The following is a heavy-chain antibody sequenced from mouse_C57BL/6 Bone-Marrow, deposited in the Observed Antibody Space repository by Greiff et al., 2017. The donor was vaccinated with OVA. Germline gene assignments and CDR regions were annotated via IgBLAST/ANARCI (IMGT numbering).Heavy chain of an antibody. CDR2: ISYSGST. V-gene: IGHV3-8*01. CDR3: ARWGITTVVARYFDY. D-gene: IGHD1-1*01. CDR1: GYSITSDY. Sequence: EVKLEESGPGLAKPSQTLSLTCSVTGYSITSDYWNWIRKFPGNKLEYMGYISYSGSTYYNPSLKSRISITRDTSKKQYYLQLNSVTTEDTATEYCARWGITTVVARYFDYWGQGTTLTVSS. J-gene: IGHJ2*01.